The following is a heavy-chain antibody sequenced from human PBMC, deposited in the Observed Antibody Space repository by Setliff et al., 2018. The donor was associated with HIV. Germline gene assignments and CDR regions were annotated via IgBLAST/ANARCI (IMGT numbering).Heavy chain of an antibody. V-gene: IGHV3-23*01. CDR2: ITDSGSTT. J-gene: IGHJ4*02. CDR3: AKDARWNYVGFDY. Sequence: PGGSLRLSCAASGFPFSSYSMSWVRQAPGKGLEWVSGITDSGSTTYYDDSVKGRFTISRDNSKNTLYLQINSLRAEDTAVYCCAKDARWNYVGFDYWGQGTLVTVSS. D-gene: IGHD1-7*01. CDR1: GFPFSSYS.